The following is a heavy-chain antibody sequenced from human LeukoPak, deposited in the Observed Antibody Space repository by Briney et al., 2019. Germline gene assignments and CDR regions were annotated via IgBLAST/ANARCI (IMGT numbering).Heavy chain of an antibody. CDR2: ISSSSSYI. V-gene: IGHV3-21*01. D-gene: IGHD6-13*01. CDR1: GFTFSSYS. CDR3: ARGRAAAGTLTPYYYYYMDV. J-gene: IGHJ6*03. Sequence: GGSLRLSCAASGFTFSSYSMNWVRQAPGKGLEWVSSISSSSSYIYYADSVKGRFTISRDNAKNSLYLQMNSLRAEDTAVYYCARGRAAAGTLTPYYYYYMDVWGKGTTVTISS.